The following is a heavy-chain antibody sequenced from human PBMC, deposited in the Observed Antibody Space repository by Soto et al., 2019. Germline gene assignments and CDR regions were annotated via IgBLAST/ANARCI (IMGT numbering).Heavy chain of an antibody. V-gene: IGHV1-18*01. Sequence: QVQLVQSGGEVKKPGASVKVSCKASGYTFNNFGISWFRQAPGRGLEWMGWISAFNSNTRFAQTFQGRVSMTTDTSTSTAYMELQSLRSDDTAVYYCARARTLVTTTRAADYWGQGTLVTVSS. CDR1: GYTFNNFG. J-gene: IGHJ4*02. CDR3: ARARTLVTTTRAADY. D-gene: IGHD3-22*01. CDR2: ISAFNSNT.